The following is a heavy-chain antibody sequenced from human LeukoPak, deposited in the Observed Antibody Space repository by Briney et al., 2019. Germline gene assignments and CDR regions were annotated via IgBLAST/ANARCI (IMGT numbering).Heavy chain of an antibody. CDR2: IYYTEST. V-gene: IGHV4-39*02. CDR1: GGSISHSGYF. J-gene: IGHJ6*03. Sequence: SETLSLTCTVPGGSISHSGYFWAWIRQPPGKGLEWVGHIYYTESTHYSPSLKSRVTMSFDASRNQFSLNVSSVTAADTAAYYCARVRGIALPGDRYMDVWGKGTTVTVSS. CDR3: ARVRGIALPGDRYMDV. D-gene: IGHD6-19*01.